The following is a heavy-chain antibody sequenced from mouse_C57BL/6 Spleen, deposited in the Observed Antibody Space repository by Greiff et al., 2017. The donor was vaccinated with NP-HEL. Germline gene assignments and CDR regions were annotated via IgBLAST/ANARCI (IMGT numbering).Heavy chain of an antibody. V-gene: IGHV1-9*01. CDR3: ARRRDFYDGYYYAMDY. D-gene: IGHD2-3*01. CDR2: ILPGSGST. Sequence: VQLQQSGAELMKPGASVKLSCKATGYTFTGYWIEWVKQRPGHGLEWIGEILPGSGSTNYNEKFKGKATFTADTSSNTAYMQLSSLTTEDSAIYYCARRRDFYDGYYYAMDYWGQGTSVTVSS. CDR1: GYTFTGYW. J-gene: IGHJ4*01.